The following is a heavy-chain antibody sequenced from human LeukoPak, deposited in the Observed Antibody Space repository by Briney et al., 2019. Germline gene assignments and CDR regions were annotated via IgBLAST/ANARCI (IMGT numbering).Heavy chain of an antibody. CDR1: GFTFDDFG. Sequence: GGTLRLSCAAYGFTFDDFGMSWVRHAPGQGLEWVSDINRSGRNTAHAVSVKGRFTISRDNTKNSLYLKRNSLRAEDTALYYCARGGSGGFQIYGDPYYFDYWGQGTLVTVSS. CDR3: ARGGSGGFQIYGDPYYFDY. V-gene: IGHV3-20*04. CDR2: INRSGRNT. D-gene: IGHD4-17*01. J-gene: IGHJ4*02.